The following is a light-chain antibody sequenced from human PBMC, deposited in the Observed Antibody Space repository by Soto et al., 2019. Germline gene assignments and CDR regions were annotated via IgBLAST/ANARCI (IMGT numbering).Light chain of an antibody. CDR1: SSDVGNYNL. CDR2: EGT. J-gene: IGLJ2*01. V-gene: IGLV2-23*01. CDR3: SSYAGSSNSVI. Sequence: QSALTQPASVSGSPGQSITISCTGTSSDVGNYNLVSWCQQHPVKSPKLIIYEGTKRPSGVSNRFSGSKSGSTASLTISGLLPEDEADYYCSSYAGSSNSVIFGGGTKLTVL.